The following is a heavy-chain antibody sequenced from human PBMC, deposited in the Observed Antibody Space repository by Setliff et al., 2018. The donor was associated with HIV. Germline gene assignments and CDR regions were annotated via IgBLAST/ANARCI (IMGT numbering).Heavy chain of an antibody. CDR1: RYTFTSFD. CDR2: MNPNSGNS. V-gene: IGHV1-8*01. Sequence: ASVKVSCKASRYTFTSFDINWVRQATGQGLEWMGWMNPNSGNSGFAQKFQGRVTMTRNSSISTAYMELSSLRFDDTAVYYCTRIRAMVRGVTSYDAFDIWGQGTKVTVSS. D-gene: IGHD3-10*01. J-gene: IGHJ3*02. CDR3: TRIRAMVRGVTSYDAFDI.